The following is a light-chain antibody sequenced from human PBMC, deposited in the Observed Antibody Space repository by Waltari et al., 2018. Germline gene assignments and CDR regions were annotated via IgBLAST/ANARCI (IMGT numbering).Light chain of an antibody. V-gene: IGKV1-39*01. CDR1: QNIKPY. CDR3: QQSYSTPLCT. J-gene: IGKJ2*02. Sequence: DIQVTQSPSSLSAAIGDRVTISCRTSQNIKPYLNWYLQKPGKAPKLLIYAASTLLSGVPTRFSGSGSGTDFTLTISSVQVEDVATYFCQQSYSTPLCTTGQGTKIEIK. CDR2: AAS.